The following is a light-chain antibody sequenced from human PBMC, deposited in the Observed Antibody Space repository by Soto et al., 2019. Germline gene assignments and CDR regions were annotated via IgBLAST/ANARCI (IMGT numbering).Light chain of an antibody. CDR2: GAS. CDR1: QSVSSRY. Sequence: EIVLTQSPGTLSLSPGERATLSCMASQSVSSRYLAWYQRKPGQAHRLLIYGASTRATGIPDRFSGSGSGTEFTLTIRRLQSEDFAVYYCQQYNNWPPWTFGQGTTGDIK. J-gene: IGKJ1*01. V-gene: IGKV3-15*01. CDR3: QQYNNWPPWT.